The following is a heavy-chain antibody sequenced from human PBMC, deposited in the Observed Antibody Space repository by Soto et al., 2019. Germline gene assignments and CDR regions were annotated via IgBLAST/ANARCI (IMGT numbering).Heavy chain of an antibody. D-gene: IGHD3-16*01. CDR2: IQKEADGGAT. Sequence: PXGSLRLSCEASGVTFRNVWMTWIRRAPGRGLEWVATIQKEADGGATDYGAPVAGRFTISRDDSQRILYLQMTSLKSEDTGLYYCTTGENWGRGTLVTVSS. CDR1: GVTFRNVW. V-gene: IGHV3-15*01. J-gene: IGHJ4*02. CDR3: TTGEN.